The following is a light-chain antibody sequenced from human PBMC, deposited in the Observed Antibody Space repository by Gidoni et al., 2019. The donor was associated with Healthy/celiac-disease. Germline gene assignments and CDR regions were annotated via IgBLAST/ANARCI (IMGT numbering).Light chain of an antibody. CDR2: GAS. V-gene: IGKV3-20*01. CDR3: QQYGSSPPLT. CDR1: QSVSSSY. J-gene: IGKJ4*01. Sequence: EIVLTQSPGTLSLSPGERATLSCRASQSVSSSYLAWYPQKPGQAPRLLIYGASSRATGIPDRFSGSGSGTDFTLTISRLEPKDFAVYYCQQYGSSPPLTFGGGTKVEIK.